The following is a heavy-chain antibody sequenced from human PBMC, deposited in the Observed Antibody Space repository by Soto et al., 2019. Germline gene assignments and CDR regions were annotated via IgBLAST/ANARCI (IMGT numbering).Heavy chain of an antibody. V-gene: IGHV3-23*01. CDR3: AKDERGDFWSGYSYGMYV. D-gene: IGHD3-3*01. J-gene: IGHJ6*04. CDR1: GFTFSSYA. CDR2: ISGSGGST. Sequence: PGGSLRLSCAASGFTFSSYAMSWVRQAPGKGLEWVSAISGSGGSTYYADSVKGRFTISRDNSKNTLYLQMNSLRAEDTAVYYCAKDERGDFWSGYSYGMYVWGKGTTVTVSS.